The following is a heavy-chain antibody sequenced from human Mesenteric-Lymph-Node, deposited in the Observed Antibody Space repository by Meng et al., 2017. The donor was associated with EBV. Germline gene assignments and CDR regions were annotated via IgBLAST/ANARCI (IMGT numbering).Heavy chain of an antibody. CDR3: ASLLIVFGGVIVDY. Sequence: QLKESGPVLVRPSGTLSLTCTVSGGSISSSSYYWGWIRQPPGKGLEWIGSIYSGGRTYYSPSLESRVTISVDTSKNQFSLKLNSVTAADTSVYFCASLLIVFGGVIVDYWGQGALVTVSS. CDR1: GGSISSSSYY. D-gene: IGHD3-16*02. CDR2: IYSGGRT. J-gene: IGHJ4*02. V-gene: IGHV4-39*01.